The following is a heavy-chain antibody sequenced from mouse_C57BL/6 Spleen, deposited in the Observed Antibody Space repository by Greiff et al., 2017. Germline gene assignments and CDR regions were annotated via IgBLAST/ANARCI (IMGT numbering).Heavy chain of an antibody. CDR3: AKSGATVVDY. CDR1: GYTFTSYW. D-gene: IGHD1-1*01. J-gene: IGHJ2*01. CDR2: IYPSDSET. V-gene: IGHV1-61*01. Sequence: QVQLQQPGAALVRPGSSVKLSCKASGYTFTSYWMDWVKQRPGQGLEWIGNIYPSDSETHYNQKFKDKATLTVDKSSSTAYMQLSSLTSEDSAVXYCAKSGATVVDYWGQGTTLTVSS.